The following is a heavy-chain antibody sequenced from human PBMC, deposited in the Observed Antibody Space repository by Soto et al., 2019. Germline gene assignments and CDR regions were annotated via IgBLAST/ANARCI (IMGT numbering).Heavy chain of an antibody. D-gene: IGHD5-18*01. CDR3: ARAQDKGMITPADY. V-gene: IGHV3-30-3*01. Sequence: QVQLVESGGAVVQPGRSLRLSCAASGFTFSNHALQWVRQAPGKGLEWVAVISYDGGTQDYADSVRGRFTISRDKSKGTVYLQMNRLRTEDTAVYFWARAQDKGMITPADYWGQGTLVTVSS. CDR1: GFTFSNHA. J-gene: IGHJ4*02. CDR2: ISYDGGTQ.